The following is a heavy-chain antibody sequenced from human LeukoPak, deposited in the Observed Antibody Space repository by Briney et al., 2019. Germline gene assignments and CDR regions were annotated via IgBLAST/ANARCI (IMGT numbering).Heavy chain of an antibody. CDR3: ARDILTGYADY. Sequence: MTSETLSLTCAVYGGSFSGYYWGWIRQPPGKGLEWIGTIYYTGSTSYNPSLKSRVTISVDTSKNQFSLKLSSVTAADTAVYYCARDILTGYADYWGQGTLVTVSS. D-gene: IGHD3-9*01. V-gene: IGHV4-34*01. J-gene: IGHJ4*02. CDR2: IYYTGST. CDR1: GGSFSGYY.